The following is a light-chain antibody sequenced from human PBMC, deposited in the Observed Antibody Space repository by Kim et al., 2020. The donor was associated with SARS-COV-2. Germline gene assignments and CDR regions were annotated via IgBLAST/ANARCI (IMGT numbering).Light chain of an antibody. J-gene: IGLJ1*01. CDR1: SSDIGTYNY. Sequence: SVTSSCTGTSSDIGTYNYISWYQQRPGKAPKLIIYEVSVRPSGVPNRFSGSKSGNTASLTVDGLQAEDEADYYCCSYTGSQNYVFGTGTQLTVL. V-gene: IGLV2-8*01. CDR2: EVS. CDR3: CSYTGSQNYV.